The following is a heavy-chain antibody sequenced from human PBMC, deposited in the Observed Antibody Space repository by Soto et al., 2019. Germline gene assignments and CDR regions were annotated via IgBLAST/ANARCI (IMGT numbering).Heavy chain of an antibody. Sequence: GGSLRLSCAASGFTFISYAMIWVRQAPVKGLECVSAISGSGGSTYYADSVKGRFTISRDNSKHTLSLQMNSVRAEDTAVYYCAKVLEMELLGYFDYLSKGTLVT. CDR1: GFTFISYA. CDR2: ISGSGGST. CDR3: AKVLEMELLGYFDY. V-gene: IGHV3-23*01. D-gene: IGHD1-26*01. J-gene: IGHJ4*02.